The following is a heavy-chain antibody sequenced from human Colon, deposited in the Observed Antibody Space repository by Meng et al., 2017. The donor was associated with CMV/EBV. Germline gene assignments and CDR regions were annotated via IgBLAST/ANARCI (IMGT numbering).Heavy chain of an antibody. J-gene: IGHJ4*02. Sequence: YTFGSHYLHWVRQAQGHGFEWMGVMNPSGGTTKYVEKFQGRVAMTSDTSTSTAYMELSSLRSDDTAVYYCAKGEAGPFWTGSNYFESWGQGTLVTVSS. CDR2: MNPSGGTT. CDR1: YTFGSHY. CDR3: AKGEAGPFWTGSNYFES. V-gene: IGHV1-46*01. D-gene: IGHD3/OR15-3a*01.